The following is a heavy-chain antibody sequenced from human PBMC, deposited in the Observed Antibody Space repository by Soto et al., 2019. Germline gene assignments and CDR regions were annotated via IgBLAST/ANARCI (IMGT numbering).Heavy chain of an antibody. CDR3: AKDSYDILTGYYTSGYYYYMDV. J-gene: IGHJ6*03. Sequence: GGSLRLSCAASGFTFSSYAMSWVRQAPGKGLEWVSAISGSGGSTYYADSVKGRFTISRDNSKNTLYLQMNSLRAEDTAVYYCAKDSYDILTGYYTSGYYYYMDVWGKGTTVTVSS. CDR1: GFTFSSYA. D-gene: IGHD3-9*01. CDR2: ISGSGGST. V-gene: IGHV3-23*01.